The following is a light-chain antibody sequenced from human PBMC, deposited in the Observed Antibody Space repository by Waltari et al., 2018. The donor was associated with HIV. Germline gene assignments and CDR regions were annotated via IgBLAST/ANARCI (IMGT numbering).Light chain of an antibody. J-gene: IGKJ1*01. CDR1: QTISTF. V-gene: IGKV1-39*01. CDR3: QESYTSTRT. Sequence: DIQMAQSPSSLSASVGDTVTITCRASQTISTFLNWYQQRPGRAPKLVIYFASSLQSGVPSRFSGSGSGTHFTLTISSLQPEDSATYFSQESYTSTRTFGQGTKVEIK. CDR2: FAS.